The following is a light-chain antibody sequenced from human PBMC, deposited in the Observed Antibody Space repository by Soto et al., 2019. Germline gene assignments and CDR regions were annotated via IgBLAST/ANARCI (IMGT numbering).Light chain of an antibody. Sequence: EIVLTQSPGTLSLSPGEGATLSCRASRSVSGSYLAWYQQKPGQAPRLLIYGASGRATGIPDRFSGSGSGTVFTLTISRLEPEDFAVYYCQQYGSSPWTFGQGTKV. CDR1: RSVSGSY. CDR3: QQYGSSPWT. J-gene: IGKJ1*01. CDR2: GAS. V-gene: IGKV3-20*01.